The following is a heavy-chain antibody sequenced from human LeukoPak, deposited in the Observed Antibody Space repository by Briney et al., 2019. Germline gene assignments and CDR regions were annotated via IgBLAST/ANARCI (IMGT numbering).Heavy chain of an antibody. CDR1: GFTFSSYE. CDR2: ISSSSAI. CDR3: VRFGSRWFLDY. Sequence: GGSLRLSCAASGFTFSSYEMNWVRQAPGKGLEWVSYISSSSAIYYADSVKGRFTISRDNAKNSLYLQMNSLRAEDTAVYYCVRFGSRWFLDYWGQGTLVTVSS. D-gene: IGHD6-13*01. V-gene: IGHV3-48*03. J-gene: IGHJ4*02.